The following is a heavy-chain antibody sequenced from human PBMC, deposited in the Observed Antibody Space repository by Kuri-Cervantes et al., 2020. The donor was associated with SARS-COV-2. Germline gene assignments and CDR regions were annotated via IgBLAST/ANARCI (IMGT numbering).Heavy chain of an antibody. CDR3: AKAGGGLVVVGIHSDS. CDR1: GFAFSKYA. CDR2: VSGSGAST. V-gene: IGHV3-23*01. Sequence: GESLKISCAASGFAFSKYAMNWFRLTPGKGLEWVSGVSGSGASTFYADSVKGRFTITRDNSNNMLYLHMDSLRVEDTAVYFCAKAGGGLVVVGIHSDSWGQGTLVTVSS. D-gene: IGHD2-15*01. J-gene: IGHJ4*02.